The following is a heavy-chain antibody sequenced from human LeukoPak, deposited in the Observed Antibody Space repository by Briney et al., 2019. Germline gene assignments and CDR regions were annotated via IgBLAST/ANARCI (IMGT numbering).Heavy chain of an antibody. V-gene: IGHV1-18*01. D-gene: IGHD3-22*01. CDR3: AGGQDSSGYYYATYYFDY. CDR1: GYTFTSYG. Sequence: ASVKVSCKASGYTFTSYGISWVRQAPGQGLEWMGWISAYNGNTNYAQKLQGRVTMTTDTSTSTAYMELRSLRSDDTAVYYCAGGQDSSGYYYATYYFDYWGQGTLVTVSS. J-gene: IGHJ4*02. CDR2: ISAYNGNT.